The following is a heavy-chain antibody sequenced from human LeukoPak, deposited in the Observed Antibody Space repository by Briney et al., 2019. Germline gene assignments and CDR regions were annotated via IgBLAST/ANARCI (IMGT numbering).Heavy chain of an antibody. CDR2: IRSKAYGGTT. J-gene: IGHJ4*02. D-gene: IGHD5-12*01. V-gene: IGHV3-49*04. CDR1: GFTFGDYA. Sequence: PGRSLRLSCTASGFTFGDYAMSWVRQAPGKGLEWVGFIRSKAYGGTTEYAASVKGRFTISRDDSKSIAYPQMNSLKTEDTAVYYCTRVEWLREPLFDYWGQGTLVTVSS. CDR3: TRVEWLREPLFDY.